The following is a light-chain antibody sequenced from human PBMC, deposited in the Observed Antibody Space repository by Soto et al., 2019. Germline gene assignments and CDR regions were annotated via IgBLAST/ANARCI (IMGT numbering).Light chain of an antibody. Sequence: QSALTQPASVSGSPGQSITISCTGTSSDVGGYNYVSWYQQHPGKAPKLMIYDVSNRPSGVSNRFSGSKSGNTASLTISGLQAEDEADYYCSSYTGSSTVVFGGGTKLTGL. CDR3: SSYTGSSTVV. CDR1: SSDVGGYNY. CDR2: DVS. V-gene: IGLV2-14*01. J-gene: IGLJ2*01.